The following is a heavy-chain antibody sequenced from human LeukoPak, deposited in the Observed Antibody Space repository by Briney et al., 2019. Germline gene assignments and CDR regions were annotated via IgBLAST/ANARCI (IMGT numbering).Heavy chain of an antibody. V-gene: IGHV3-74*01. CDR3: ATDRLGSYWYFDI. CDR2: INSDGSNT. D-gene: IGHD3-9*01. Sequence: GGSLRLSCAASGFTFSSYWMHWVRQVPGKGLVWVSRINSDGSNTRYADSVKGRFTISRDNAKNTLYLQMNSLRAEDTAVYYCATDRLGSYWYFDIWGRGTLVTVSS. CDR1: GFTFSSYW. J-gene: IGHJ2*01.